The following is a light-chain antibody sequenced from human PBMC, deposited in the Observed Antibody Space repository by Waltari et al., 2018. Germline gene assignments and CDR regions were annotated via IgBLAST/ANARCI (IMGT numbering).Light chain of an antibody. CDR2: GKD. CDR3: HSRVVSNVRGA. Sequence: SSELIQDPAVSVALGQTVRITCQGDSRRSYDASWYQQKPGQAPILVIYGKDNRPSGIPDRFSGSTSGNTASLTITGSQAEDEADYYCHSRVVSNVRGAFGGGTKLTVL. CDR1: SRRSYD. V-gene: IGLV3-19*01. J-gene: IGLJ2*01.